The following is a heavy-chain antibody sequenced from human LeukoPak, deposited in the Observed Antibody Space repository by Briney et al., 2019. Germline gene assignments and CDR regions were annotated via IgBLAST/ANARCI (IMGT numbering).Heavy chain of an antibody. Sequence: SETLSLTCTVSGGSISSYYWSWIRQPPGKGLEWIGYIYYSGSTNYNPSLKSRVTISVDTSKNQFSLKLSSVTAADTAVYYCARQDVGQWLGFDPWGQGTLVTVSS. V-gene: IGHV4-59*08. D-gene: IGHD6-19*01. CDR1: GGSISSYY. CDR2: IYYSGST. CDR3: ARQDVGQWLGFDP. J-gene: IGHJ5*02.